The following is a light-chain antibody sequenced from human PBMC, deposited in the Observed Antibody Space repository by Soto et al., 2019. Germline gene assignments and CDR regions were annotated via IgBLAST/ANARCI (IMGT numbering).Light chain of an antibody. Sequence: QSLLTQPPSASGSPGQSVTISCSGTSSDVGGYNYVSWYQQHPGKAPKLMICEVTRRPSGVPDRFSGSKSGNTAFLTVSGLQAEDEADYYCASYAGSSVVFGGGTKLTVL. CDR1: SSDVGGYNY. CDR2: EVT. CDR3: ASYAGSSVV. J-gene: IGLJ2*01. V-gene: IGLV2-8*01.